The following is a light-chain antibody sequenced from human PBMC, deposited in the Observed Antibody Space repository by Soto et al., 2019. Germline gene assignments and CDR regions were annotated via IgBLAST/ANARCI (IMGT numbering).Light chain of an antibody. CDR2: DAS. Sequence: DIQMTQSASALSASVGDRVTITCRASQSITNRLAWYQQKPGKAPKVLIYDASNFEYGVPSRFSGSGFGTEFILTISSLQPDDFATYYCQPSGGMWTFGQGAKVDIK. CDR1: QSITNR. V-gene: IGKV1-5*01. J-gene: IGKJ1*01. CDR3: QPSGGMWT.